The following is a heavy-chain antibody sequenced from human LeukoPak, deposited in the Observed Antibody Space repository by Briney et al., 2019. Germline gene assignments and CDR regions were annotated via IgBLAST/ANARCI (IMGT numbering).Heavy chain of an antibody. V-gene: IGHV3-30*03. CDR1: GFTFSTFG. CDR3: TRGPYYGSGYMHV. Sequence: PGGSLRLSCAASGFTFSTFGMHGVRQAPGKGREGVAATSYDGNNKYYADSLKGRFSISRDNSNNTLYMQMNSLRGEDTAVYHCTRGPYYGSGYMHVWGQGTTVTVSS. J-gene: IGHJ6*02. D-gene: IGHD3-10*01. CDR2: TSYDGNNK.